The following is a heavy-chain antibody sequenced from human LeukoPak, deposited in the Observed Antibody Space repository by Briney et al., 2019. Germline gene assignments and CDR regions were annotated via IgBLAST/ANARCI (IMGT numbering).Heavy chain of an antibody. CDR3: ARDPDYYDSSGYYSQGAFDI. J-gene: IGHJ3*02. Sequence: PGGSLRLSCAASGFTFSSYSMNWVRQAPGKGLEWVSSISSSSSYIYYADSAKGRFTISRDNAKNSLYLQMNSLRAEDTAVYYCARDPDYYDSSGYYSQGAFDIWGQGTMVTVSS. V-gene: IGHV3-21*01. D-gene: IGHD3-22*01. CDR2: ISSSSSYI. CDR1: GFTFSSYS.